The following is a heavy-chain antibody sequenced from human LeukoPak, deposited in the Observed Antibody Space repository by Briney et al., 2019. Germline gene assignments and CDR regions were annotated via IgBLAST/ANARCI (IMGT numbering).Heavy chain of an antibody. CDR1: GFTFSSYG. CDR2: ISSNGGST. J-gene: IGHJ4*02. Sequence: GGSLRLSCAASGFTFSSYGMHWVRQAPGKGLEYVSAISSNGGSTYYANSVKGRFTISRDNSKNTLYLQMGSLRAEDTAVYYCARQHSGDESYYFDYWGQGTLVTVSS. CDR3: ARQHSGDESYYFDY. V-gene: IGHV3-64*01. D-gene: IGHD3-10*01.